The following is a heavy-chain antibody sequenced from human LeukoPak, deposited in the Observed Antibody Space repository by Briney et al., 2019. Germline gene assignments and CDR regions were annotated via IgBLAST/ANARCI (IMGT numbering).Heavy chain of an antibody. CDR1: GYTFTSYG. Sequence: ASVKVSCKASGYTFTSYGINWVRQAPGQGLEWMGWISTYNGNTNYAPKLQGRVTMTTDTSTSTAYMELRSLRSDDTAVYYCAREDEYSSSWYRGFDPWGQGTLVTVSS. CDR3: AREDEYSSSWYRGFDP. CDR2: ISTYNGNT. J-gene: IGHJ5*02. V-gene: IGHV1-18*01. D-gene: IGHD6-13*01.